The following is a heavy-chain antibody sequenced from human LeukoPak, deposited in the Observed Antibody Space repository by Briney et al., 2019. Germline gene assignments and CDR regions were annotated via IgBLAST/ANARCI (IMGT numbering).Heavy chain of an antibody. D-gene: IGHD5-18*01. CDR3: AKNHVESAMACAY. J-gene: IGHJ4*02. CDR2: ISWNSGSV. Sequence: QSGGSLRLSCAASGFTFDDYAMHWVRQAPGKGLEWVSGISWNSGSVGYADSVKGRFTISRDNSMNTLHLQMNSLRADDTAVYYCAKNHVESAMACAYWGQGTLVTVSS. CDR1: GFTFDDYA. V-gene: IGHV3-9*01.